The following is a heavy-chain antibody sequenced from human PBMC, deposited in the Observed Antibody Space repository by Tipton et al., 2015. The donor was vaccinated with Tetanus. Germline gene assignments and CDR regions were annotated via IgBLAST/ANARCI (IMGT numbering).Heavy chain of an antibody. D-gene: IGHD6-19*01. CDR3: GRGRGLGPHEYFEH. J-gene: IGHJ5*02. CDR1: GYTFTHYG. V-gene: IGHV1-18*01. Sequence: QMQLVQSGGEVKEPGASVKVSCKASGYTFTHYGVNWVRQAPGQGLEWMGWISPFNENVNIAEKFQGRLTMTTDRSTATVYMDLRGLKSDDTAIYYCGRGRGLGPHEYFEHWGQGTLVTVSS. CDR2: ISPFNENV.